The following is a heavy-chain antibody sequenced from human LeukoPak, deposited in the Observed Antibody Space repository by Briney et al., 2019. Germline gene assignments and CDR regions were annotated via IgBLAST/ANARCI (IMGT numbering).Heavy chain of an antibody. J-gene: IGHJ4*02. CDR1: GFTFSSYE. D-gene: IGHD1-26*01. V-gene: IGHV3-48*03. CDR2: ISSSGSTI. CDR3: SGTVSGSSDFDY. Sequence: GGSLRLSCAASGFTFSSYEMNWVRQAPGKGLEWVSYISSSGSTIYYADSVKGRFTISRDNAKNSLYLQMNSLRAEDTAVYYCSGTVSGSSDFDYWGQGTLVTVSS.